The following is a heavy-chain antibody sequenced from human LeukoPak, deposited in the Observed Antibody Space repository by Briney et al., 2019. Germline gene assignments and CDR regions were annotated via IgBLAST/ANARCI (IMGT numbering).Heavy chain of an antibody. D-gene: IGHD6-6*01. CDR1: GYSISSGYY. V-gene: IGHV4-38-2*02. Sequence: LETLSLTCTVSGYSISSGYYWGWIRQPPGKGLEWIGSIYHSGSTYYNPSLKSQVTISVDTSKNQFSLKLSSVTAADTAVYYCARDSSSFDYWGQGTLVTVSS. CDR3: ARDSSSFDY. CDR2: IYHSGST. J-gene: IGHJ4*02.